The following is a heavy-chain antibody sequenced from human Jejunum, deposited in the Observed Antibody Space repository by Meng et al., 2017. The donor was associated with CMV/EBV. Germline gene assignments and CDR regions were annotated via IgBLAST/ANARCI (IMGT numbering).Heavy chain of an antibody. D-gene: IGHD1-26*01. CDR2: IKEDGSAD. V-gene: IGHV3-7*01. CDR3: ARERLGGATAMDY. Sequence: SGFTCSSFWMSWVRQAPGKGLEWVANIKEDGSADNYVDSVRGRFTISRDNAQNSLFLRMNSLRAEDTAVYYCARERLGGATAMDYWGQGTLVTVSS. CDR1: GFTCSSFW. J-gene: IGHJ4*02.